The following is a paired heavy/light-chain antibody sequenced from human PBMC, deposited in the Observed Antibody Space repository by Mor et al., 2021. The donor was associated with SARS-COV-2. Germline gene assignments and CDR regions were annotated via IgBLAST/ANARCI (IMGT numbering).Light chain of an antibody. V-gene: IGKV3-11*01. CDR3: QQRSNFWA. CDR2: DAS. J-gene: IGKJ2*01. CDR1: QSVSSY. Sequence: EIVLTQSPATLSLSPGERATLSCRASQSVSSYLAWYQQKPGQAPRLLIYDASNRATGIPARFSGSGSGTDFTLTISSLEPEDFAIYYCQQRSNFWAFGQGTKLEIK.
Heavy chain of an antibody. J-gene: IGHJ6*02. Sequence: EVQLLESGGGLVQPGGSLRLSCAASGFTFSSYAMNWVRQAPGKGLEWVSAISDSGGSTYYADSVKGRFTLSRDTSKNMLYLQMNSLRAEDTAVYYCAKDRITIFGVITPGGGMDVWGQGTTVTVSS. CDR3: AKDRITIFGVITPGGGMDV. D-gene: IGHD3-3*01. CDR1: GFTFSSYA. CDR2: ISDSGGST. V-gene: IGHV3-23*01.